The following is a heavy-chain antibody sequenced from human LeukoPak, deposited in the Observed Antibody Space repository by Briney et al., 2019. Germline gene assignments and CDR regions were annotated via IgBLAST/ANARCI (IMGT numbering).Heavy chain of an antibody. J-gene: IGHJ6*03. CDR1: GGSISSYY. Sequence: SETLSLTCTVSGGSISSYYWSWIRQPPGKGLEWIGYIYYSGSTNYNPSLKSRVTISVDTSKNQFSLKLSSVTAADTAVYYCAREVNIVVVPAAISYYYYYMDVWGKGTTVTVSS. D-gene: IGHD2-2*02. CDR3: AREVNIVVVPAAISYYYYYMDV. CDR2: IYYSGST. V-gene: IGHV4-59*01.